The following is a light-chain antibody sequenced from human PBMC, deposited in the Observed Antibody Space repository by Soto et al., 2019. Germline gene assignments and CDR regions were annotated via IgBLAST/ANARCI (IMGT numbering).Light chain of an antibody. Sequence: QSALTQPASVSGSPGQSITISCTGSSRNVGNYNIVSWYQQHPDKAPKLIIYDVSQRPSGVSSRFSASKSGNTASLTISGLQADDEADYYCYSYVGSKSYVFGTGTKLTVL. V-gene: IGLV2-23*02. J-gene: IGLJ1*01. CDR2: DVS. CDR1: SRNVGNYNI. CDR3: YSYVGSKSYV.